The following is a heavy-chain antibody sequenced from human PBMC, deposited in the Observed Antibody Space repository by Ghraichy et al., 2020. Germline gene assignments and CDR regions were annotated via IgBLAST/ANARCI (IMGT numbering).Heavy chain of an antibody. Sequence: SETLSLTCAMYGGSFSGYYWSWIRQPPGKGLEWIGEINHSGSTNYNPSLKSRVTISVDTSKNQFSLKLSSVTAADTAVYYCARGRPSDYYGSGSAHRYFDYWGQGTLVTVSS. CDR1: GGSFSGYY. CDR3: ARGRPSDYYGSGSAHRYFDY. J-gene: IGHJ4*02. V-gene: IGHV4-34*01. CDR2: INHSGST. D-gene: IGHD3-10*01.